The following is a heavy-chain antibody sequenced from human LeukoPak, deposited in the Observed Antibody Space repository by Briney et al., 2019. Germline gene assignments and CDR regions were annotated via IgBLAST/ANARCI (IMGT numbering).Heavy chain of an antibody. CDR3: ARGHCSGGSCYFPCDY. V-gene: IGHV1-2*02. J-gene: IGHJ4*02. CDR1: GYTFTSYG. Sequence: GASVKVSCKASGYTFTSYGISWVRQAPGQGLEWMGWINPNSGGTNYAQKFQGRVTMTRDTSISTAYMELSRLRSDDTAVYYCARGHCSGGSCYFPCDYWGQGTLVTVSS. D-gene: IGHD2-15*01. CDR2: INPNSGGT.